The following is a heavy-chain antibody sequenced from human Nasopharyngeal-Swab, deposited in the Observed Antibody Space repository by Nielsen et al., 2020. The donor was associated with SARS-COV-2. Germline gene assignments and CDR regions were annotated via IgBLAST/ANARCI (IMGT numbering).Heavy chain of an antibody. CDR2: ISSDESTT. J-gene: IGHJ4*02. Sequence: ESLKISCAASGFSFSIYWMHWVRPPPGKGLVWVSGISSDESTTTYADPVKGRFTISRDNTKNTLYLQMNSLRAEDTAVYYCARDSPWQELDYWGQGTLVTVSS. CDR1: GFSFSIYW. D-gene: IGHD1-1*01. V-gene: IGHV3-74*01. CDR3: ARDSPWQELDY.